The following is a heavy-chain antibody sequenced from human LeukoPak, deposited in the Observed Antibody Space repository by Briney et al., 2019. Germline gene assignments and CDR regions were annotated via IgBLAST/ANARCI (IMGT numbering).Heavy chain of an antibody. CDR2: IKSTAHGGAT. V-gene: IGHV3-15*01. D-gene: IGHD6-13*01. J-gene: IGHJ4*02. CDR3: ATDLGSTWYNYYFDY. Sequence: GGSLRLSCAVSGFTFTNAWMSWVRQAPGKGLEWVGRIKSTAHGGATDYAAPVKGRFSISRDDSENTPYLQLNNLKTEDTAVYYCATDLGSTWYNYYFDYWGQGTLVTVSS. CDR1: GFTFTNAW.